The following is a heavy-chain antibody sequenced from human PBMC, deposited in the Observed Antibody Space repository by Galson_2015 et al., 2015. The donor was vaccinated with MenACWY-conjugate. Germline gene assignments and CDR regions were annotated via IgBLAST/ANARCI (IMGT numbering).Heavy chain of an antibody. CDR2: INSDGTTT. Sequence: SLRLSCAASGLSFSNYWMHWVRHAPGKGLVWVSRINSDGTTTNYADSVRGRFTISRDNAKNTLYLQMNSLRAEDTAVYYCAGRTLSGVYYYFDSWGQGTLVTVSS. D-gene: IGHD5/OR15-5a*01. J-gene: IGHJ4*02. CDR1: GLSFSNYW. V-gene: IGHV3-74*01. CDR3: AGRTLSGVYYYFDS.